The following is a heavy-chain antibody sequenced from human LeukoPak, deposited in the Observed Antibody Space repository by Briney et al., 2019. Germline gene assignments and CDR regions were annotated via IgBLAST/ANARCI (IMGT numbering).Heavy chain of an antibody. V-gene: IGHV4-34*01. CDR3: ARGEVHDY. CDR2: INHSGST. J-gene: IGHJ4*02. CDR1: GGSLSGYY. Sequence: SETLSLTCAVYGGSLSGYYWSWIRQPPGKGLEWIGEINHSGSTNYNPSLKSRVTISVDTSKNQFSLKLSSVTAADTAVYYCARGEVHDYWGQGTLVTVSS.